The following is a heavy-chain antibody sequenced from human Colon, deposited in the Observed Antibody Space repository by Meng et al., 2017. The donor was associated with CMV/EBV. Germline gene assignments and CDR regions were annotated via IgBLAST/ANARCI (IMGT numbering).Heavy chain of an antibody. CDR3: GRVGDSSTARGAFDI. D-gene: IGHD6-13*01. V-gene: IGHV3-74*01. CDR1: GFAFSNYW. J-gene: IGHJ3*02. CDR2: IDPDGRDT. Sequence: GESLKISCAASGFAFSNYWMHWVRQSPGKGLVWVSRIDPDGRDTKYADSVKGRFTISRDNDRNTLHLEMTSLRGEDSAVYYCGRVGDSSTARGAFDIWGQGTVVTVSS.